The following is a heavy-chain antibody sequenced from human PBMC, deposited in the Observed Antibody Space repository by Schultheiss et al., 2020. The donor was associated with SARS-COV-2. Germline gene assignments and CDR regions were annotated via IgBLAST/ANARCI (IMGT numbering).Heavy chain of an antibody. Sequence: GGSLRLSCAASGFTFSSYAMSWFRQAPGKGLEWVGFIRSKAYGGTTEYAASVKGRFTISRDDSKSIAYLQMNSLKTEDTAVYYCTRGFTQRYSSPAFDYWGQGTLVTVSS. CDR3: TRGFTQRYSSPAFDY. D-gene: IGHD6-13*01. V-gene: IGHV3-49*03. J-gene: IGHJ4*02. CDR1: GFTFSSYA. CDR2: IRSKAYGGTT.